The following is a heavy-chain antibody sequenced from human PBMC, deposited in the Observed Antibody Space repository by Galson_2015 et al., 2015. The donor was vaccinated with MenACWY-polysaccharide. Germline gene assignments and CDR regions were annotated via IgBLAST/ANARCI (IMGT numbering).Heavy chain of an antibody. J-gene: IGHJ4*02. V-gene: IGHV3-74*01. Sequence: SLRLSCAASGFTFSSYWVHWVRQAPGKGLVWVSRINSDGSSSSYADSVKGRFTISRDNAKNTLYLQMNSLRAEDTAVYYCARLGADSIAAAGTGFDYWGQGTLVTVSS. CDR2: INSDGSSS. CDR1: GFTFSSYW. CDR3: ARLGADSIAAAGTGFDY. D-gene: IGHD6-13*01.